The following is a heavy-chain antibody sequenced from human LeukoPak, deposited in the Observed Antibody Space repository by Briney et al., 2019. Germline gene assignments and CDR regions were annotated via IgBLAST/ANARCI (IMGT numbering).Heavy chain of an antibody. D-gene: IGHD2-2*01. V-gene: IGHV1-2*02. CDR1: GYSFIDYY. CDR3: ARRYCSRTSCYYFDY. CDR2: INVNRGGT. J-gene: IGHJ4*02. Sequence: ASVKVSCKASGYSFIDYYMHWVGQAPGQGLEWMGWINVNRGGTNYAQRFQDRVTMTRDTSITTAYMELSRVKSDDTAVYYCARRYCSRTSCYYFDYWGQGTLVTVSS.